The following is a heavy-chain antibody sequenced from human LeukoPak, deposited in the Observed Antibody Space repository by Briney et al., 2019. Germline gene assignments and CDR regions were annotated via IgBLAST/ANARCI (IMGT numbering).Heavy chain of an antibody. J-gene: IGHJ4*02. CDR1: GFTFSSYS. V-gene: IGHV3-7*01. CDR2: IRQDGGDK. Sequence: PGGSLRLSCAASGFTFSSYSMNWVRRAPGKGPEWLATIRQDGGDKWYVDSVRGRFTISRDNAKNSLFLQMNSLRAEDTAVYYCARYFDNTAYSWRRFDYWGQGALVTVSS. CDR3: ARYFDNTAYSWRRFDY. D-gene: IGHD2-21*02.